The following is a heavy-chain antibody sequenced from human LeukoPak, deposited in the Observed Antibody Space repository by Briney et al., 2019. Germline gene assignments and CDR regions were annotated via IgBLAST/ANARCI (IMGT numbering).Heavy chain of an antibody. J-gene: IGHJ3*02. V-gene: IGHV3-23*01. D-gene: IGHD3-22*01. CDR3: AKGGAAMTDAPHGDVVTTTLDGFDI. Sequence: GSLRLSCVASGFSFSAFAISWGRQAPGKGLEWGSAVSGGAGRTFYADSVRGRFTISRENSEKTVFLQMDSLRAEDTAVYYCAKGGAAMTDAPHGDVVTTTLDGFDIWGQGTMVTVSS. CDR1: GFSFSAFA. CDR2: VSGGAGRT.